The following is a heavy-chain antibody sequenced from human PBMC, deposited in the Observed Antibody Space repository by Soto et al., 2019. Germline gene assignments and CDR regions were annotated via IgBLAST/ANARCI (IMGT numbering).Heavy chain of an antibody. CDR3: VRGGGGGLFDP. CDR1: GFTFGDSY. D-gene: IGHD2-15*01. CDR2: ISPGSRYP. J-gene: IGHJ5*02. Sequence: PGGSLRLSCAGSGFTFGDSYMSWIRQAPGKGLEWLSYISPGSRYPAYADSVKGRFTISRDNAKRSLYLQTMSLTAEDTAIYYCVRGGGGGLFDPWGQGTMVTVSS. V-gene: IGHV3-11*06.